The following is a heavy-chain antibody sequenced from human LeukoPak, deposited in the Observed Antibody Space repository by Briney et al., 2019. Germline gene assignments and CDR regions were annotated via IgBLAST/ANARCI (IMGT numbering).Heavy chain of an antibody. CDR3: ARDPGYSSGWYYFDY. CDR1: GGTFSSYA. D-gene: IGHD6-19*01. Sequence: SVKVSCKASGGTFSSYAISWVRQAPGQGLEWMGGIIPIFGTANYAQKLQGRVTITADESTSTAYMELSSLKSEDTAVYYCARDPGYSSGWYYFDYWGQGTLVTVSS. V-gene: IGHV1-69*13. CDR2: IIPIFGTA. J-gene: IGHJ4*02.